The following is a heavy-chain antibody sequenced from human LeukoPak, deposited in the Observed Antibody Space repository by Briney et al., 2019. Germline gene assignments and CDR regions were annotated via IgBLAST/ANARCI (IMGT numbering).Heavy chain of an antibody. CDR3: AKGPLRGTAAAIDY. CDR1: GFTVSSNY. CDR2: IYSGGST. D-gene: IGHD2-2*01. V-gene: IGHV3-53*05. Sequence: GGSLRLSCAASGFTVSSNYMSWVRQAPGKGLEWVSVIYSGGSTYYADSVKGRFTISRDISTDTLWLQMDSLRTEDTAVYYCAKGPLRGTAAAIDYWGQGTLVTVSS. J-gene: IGHJ4*02.